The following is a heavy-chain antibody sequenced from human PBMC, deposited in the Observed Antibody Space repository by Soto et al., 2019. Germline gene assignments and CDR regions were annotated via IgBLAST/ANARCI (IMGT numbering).Heavy chain of an antibody. Sequence: GGSLRLSCAASGFTFSSYAMHWVRQAPGKGLEWVAVISYDGSNKYYADSVKGRFTISRDNSKNTLYLQMNSLRAEDTAVYYCASSGYSSSWYDSNYYYGMDVWGQGTTVTVSS. CDR3: ASSGYSSSWYDSNYYYGMDV. J-gene: IGHJ6*02. V-gene: IGHV3-30-3*01. D-gene: IGHD6-13*01. CDR1: GFTFSSYA. CDR2: ISYDGSNK.